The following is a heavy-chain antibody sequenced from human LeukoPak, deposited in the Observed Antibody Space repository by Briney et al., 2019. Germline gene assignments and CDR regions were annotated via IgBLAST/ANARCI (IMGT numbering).Heavy chain of an antibody. D-gene: IGHD3-10*01. J-gene: IGHJ4*02. Sequence: SETLSLTCSVSGGSISSRRCYWGWIRQPPGKGLEWIGEINHSGSTNYNPSLKSRVTISVDTSKNQFSLKLSSVTAADTAVYYCARGRSAVPSFLITMVRGVIPYFDYWGQGTLVTVSS. CDR1: GGSISSRRCY. V-gene: IGHV4-39*07. CDR2: INHSGST. CDR3: ARGRSAVPSFLITMVRGVIPYFDY.